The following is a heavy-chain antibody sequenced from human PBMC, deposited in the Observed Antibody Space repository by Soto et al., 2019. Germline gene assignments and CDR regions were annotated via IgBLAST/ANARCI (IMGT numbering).Heavy chain of an antibody. Sequence: SETLSLTCAVNGGSFREYYWSWIRQRPGEGLEWIGEINQSGTTHYNPSLKRRVNISIDTSKNQFSLNLASVTAADTATYFCARDILTVIGGEIYYYFGMDVWGQGNTV. CDR3: ARDILTVIGGEIYYYFGMDV. CDR2: INQSGTT. CDR1: GGSFREYY. V-gene: IGHV4-34*01. D-gene: IGHD3-16*01. J-gene: IGHJ6*02.